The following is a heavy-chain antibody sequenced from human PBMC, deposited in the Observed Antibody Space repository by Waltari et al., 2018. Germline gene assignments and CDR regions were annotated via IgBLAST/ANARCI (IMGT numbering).Heavy chain of an antibody. V-gene: IGHV3-48*04. Sequence: EILVVESGGGLVQPGGSLRLSCAASGFTFSSYSMTWVRQAPGKGLEWVSYISGTSSSIYYADSVKGRFTIARDNAQNSLYLQMNSLRAEDTALYYCARLGVSHFDYWGQGTLVTVSS. J-gene: IGHJ4*02. CDR2: ISGTSSSI. D-gene: IGHD1-26*01. CDR3: ARLGVSHFDY. CDR1: GFTFSSYS.